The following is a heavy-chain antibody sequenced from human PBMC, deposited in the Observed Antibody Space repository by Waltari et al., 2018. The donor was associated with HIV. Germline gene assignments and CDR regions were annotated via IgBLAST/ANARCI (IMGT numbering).Heavy chain of an antibody. CDR1: GYTFTSFD. CDR2: MNPNSKKT. CDR3: ARTFNGDLDY. Sequence: QVQLVQSGAEVKKPGASVKVSCTASGYTFTSFDINWVRKATGQGLEWMGWMNPNSKKTGFAQKFQVRISMTRNTSIGTAYMELSSLRSLDTAVYYCARTFNGDLDYWGQGTLVTVS. V-gene: IGHV1-8*01. J-gene: IGHJ4*02. D-gene: IGHD2-21*02.